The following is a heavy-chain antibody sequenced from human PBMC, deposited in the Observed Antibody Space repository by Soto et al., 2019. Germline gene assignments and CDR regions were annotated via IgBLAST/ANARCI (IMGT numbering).Heavy chain of an antibody. J-gene: IGHJ6*02. CDR3: ASYHLNYYYYGMDV. CDR1: GYTFTSYG. CDR2: ISAYNGNT. Sequence: QVQLVQSGAEVKKPGASVKVSCKASGYTFTSYGISWVRQAPGQGLEWMGWISAYNGNTNYAQQLQGRVTMTTDTSTSTADMELRSLRSDDTAVYYCASYHLNYYYYGMDVWGQGTTVTVSS. V-gene: IGHV1-18*01.